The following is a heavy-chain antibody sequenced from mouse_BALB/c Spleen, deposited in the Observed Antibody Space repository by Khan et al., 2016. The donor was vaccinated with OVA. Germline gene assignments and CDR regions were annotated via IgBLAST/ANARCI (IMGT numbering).Heavy chain of an antibody. V-gene: IGHV5-17*02. Sequence: EVELVESGGGLVQSGGSRKLSCAASDFTFSGFGMHWVRQAPERGLEWVAYISSGSNTIYYADTVKDRFTISRDNPKNTLFLQMTSLRSEATTKYFCARTGYYYFDYWGQGTTLSVSS. J-gene: IGHJ2*01. CDR2: ISSGSNTI. CDR1: DFTFSGFG. CDR3: ARTGYYYFDY. D-gene: IGHD2-3*01.